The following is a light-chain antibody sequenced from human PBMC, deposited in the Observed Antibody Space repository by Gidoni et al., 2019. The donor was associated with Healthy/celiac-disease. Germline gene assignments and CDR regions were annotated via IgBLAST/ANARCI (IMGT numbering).Light chain of an antibody. J-gene: IGLJ3*02. V-gene: IGLV2-8*01. CDR1: SSDVGGYNY. CDR3: SSYAGSNAWV. CDR2: EFS. Sequence: QSALTQPPSASASPGQSVTISCTGTSSDVGGYNYVSWYPQRPGQAPNLMIYEFSKRRAGVPDRFSGSKSGNTASLTVSWLQAEDEADYYCSSYAGSNAWVFGGGTKLTVL.